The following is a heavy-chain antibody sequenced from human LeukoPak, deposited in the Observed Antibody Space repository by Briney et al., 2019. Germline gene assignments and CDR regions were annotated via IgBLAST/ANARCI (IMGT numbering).Heavy chain of an antibody. J-gene: IGHJ4*02. Sequence: GGSLRLSCAASGFTFSSYATSWVRQAPGKGLEWGSAISGSGGSTYYADSVKGRFTISRDNSKNTLYLQMNSLRAEDTAVYYCAKEVAAAGFYYFDYWGQGTLVTVSS. D-gene: IGHD6-13*01. CDR1: GFTFSSYA. CDR2: ISGSGGST. CDR3: AKEVAAAGFYYFDY. V-gene: IGHV3-23*01.